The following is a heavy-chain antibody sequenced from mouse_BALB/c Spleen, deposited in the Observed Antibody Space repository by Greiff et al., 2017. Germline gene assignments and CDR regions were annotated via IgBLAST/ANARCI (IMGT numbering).Heavy chain of an antibody. Sequence: VKVEESGPGLVAPSQSLSITCTVSGFSLTSYGVHWVRQPPGKGLEWLGVIWAGGSTNYNSALMSRLSISKDNSKSQVFLKMNSLQTDDTAMYYCATLNWDYYFDYWGQGTTLTVSS. CDR2: IWAGGST. J-gene: IGHJ2*01. CDR1: GFSLTSYG. V-gene: IGHV2-9*02. CDR3: ATLNWDYYFDY. D-gene: IGHD4-1*01.